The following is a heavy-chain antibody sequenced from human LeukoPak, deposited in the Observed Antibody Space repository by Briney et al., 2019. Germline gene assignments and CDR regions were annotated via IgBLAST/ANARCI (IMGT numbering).Heavy chain of an antibody. D-gene: IGHD4-17*01. CDR2: ISAYNGNT. CDR1: GYTFTSYG. CDR3: ARDGGGAYGDYVYYYYGMDV. Sequence: ASVKVSCKASGYTFTSYGISWVRQAPGQGLEWMGWISAYNGNTNYAQKLQGRVTMTTDTSTSTAYMELRSLRSDDTAVYYCARDGGGAYGDYVYYYYGMDVWGQGTTVTVSS. J-gene: IGHJ6*02. V-gene: IGHV1-18*01.